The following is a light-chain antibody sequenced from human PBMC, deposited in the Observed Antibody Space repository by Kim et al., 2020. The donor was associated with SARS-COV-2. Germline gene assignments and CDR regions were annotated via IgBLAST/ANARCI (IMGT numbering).Light chain of an antibody. CDR3: QQYDNYPWT. V-gene: IGKV1-5*01. CDR1: QSVGGW. Sequence: ASVGDRVTISCRARQSVGGWLAWYQQKPGRAPKVLIYDAFSLESGVPSRFSGSGSGTEFTLTISSLQPDDFATYYCQQYDNYPWTFGQGTKVDIK. J-gene: IGKJ1*01. CDR2: DAF.